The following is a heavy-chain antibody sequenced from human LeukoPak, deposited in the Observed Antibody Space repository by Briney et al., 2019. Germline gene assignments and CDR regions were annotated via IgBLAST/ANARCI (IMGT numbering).Heavy chain of an antibody. CDR3: ARPHTPDFWSGGGAFDI. V-gene: IGHV1-18*04. CDR1: GYTFTGYY. CDR2: ISAYNGNT. D-gene: IGHD3-3*01. J-gene: IGHJ3*02. Sequence: ASVKVSCKASGYTFTGYYMHWVRQAPGQGLEWMGWISAYNGNTNYAQKLQGRVTMTTDTSTSTAYMELRSLRSDDTAVYYCARPHTPDFWSGGGAFDIWGQGTMVTVSS.